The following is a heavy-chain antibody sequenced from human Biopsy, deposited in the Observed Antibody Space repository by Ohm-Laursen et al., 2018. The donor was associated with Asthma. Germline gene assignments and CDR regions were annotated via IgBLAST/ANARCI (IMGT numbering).Heavy chain of an antibody. D-gene: IGHD2-8*01. CDR2: IGSRITDAI. J-gene: IGHJ4*02. CDR3: AREVKMAY. V-gene: IGHV3-21*05. CDR1: GFTVSTNG. Sequence: SLRLSCAASGFTVSTNGMSWVRQTPGRGLEWISYIGSRITDAIYYADLVKGRFTISRDNAKNSVFLQMNSLRAEDTGVYYCAREVKMAYWGRGTLVTASS.